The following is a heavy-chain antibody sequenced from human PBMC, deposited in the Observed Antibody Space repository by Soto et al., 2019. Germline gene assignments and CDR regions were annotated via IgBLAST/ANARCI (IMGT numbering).Heavy chain of an antibody. J-gene: IGHJ6*02. D-gene: IGHD4-17*01. CDR2: INPSGGST. CDR1: GYTFTSYY. Sequence: ASVKVSCKASGYTFTSYYMHWVRQAPGQGLEWMGIINPSGGSTSYAQKFQGRVTMTRDTSTSTVYMELSSLTSEDTAVYYCARDSLAPPHPSTVVTPQPAYYYYYGMDVWGQGTTVAVPS. V-gene: IGHV1-46*01. CDR3: ARDSLAPPHPSTVVTPQPAYYYYYGMDV.